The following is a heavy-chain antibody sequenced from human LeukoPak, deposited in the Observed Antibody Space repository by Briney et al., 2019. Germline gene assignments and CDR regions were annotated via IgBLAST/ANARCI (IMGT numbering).Heavy chain of an antibody. V-gene: IGHV4-59*01. J-gene: IGHJ4*02. D-gene: IGHD5-18*01. CDR1: GGSISTYY. Sequence: SETLSLTCTVSGGSISTYYWSWVRQPPGKGLEWIGYINYSGRTNANSSLKSRVTISLDTSRNQFSLRLNSVTAADTAVYYCARAWYSHGTFDHWGQGTLVTVSS. CDR3: ARAWYSHGTFDH. CDR2: INYSGRT.